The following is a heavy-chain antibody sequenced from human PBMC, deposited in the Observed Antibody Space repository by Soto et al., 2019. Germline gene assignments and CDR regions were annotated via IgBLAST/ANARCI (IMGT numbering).Heavy chain of an antibody. D-gene: IGHD6-19*01. CDR3: ARDRAVARIDY. CDR1: GYSFTSYG. Sequence: QVQLVQSGAEVKKPGASVKVSCKASGYSFTSYGISWVRQAPGQGLEWMGWISAYNGNTKYAQKLQGRVTMTTDTATSTAYMELRSLRSDDPGVYYCARDRAVARIDYWGQGTLVTVPS. J-gene: IGHJ4*02. CDR2: ISAYNGNT. V-gene: IGHV1-18*01.